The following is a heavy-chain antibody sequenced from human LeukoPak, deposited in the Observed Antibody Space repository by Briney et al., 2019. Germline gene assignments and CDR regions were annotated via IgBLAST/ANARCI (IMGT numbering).Heavy chain of an antibody. CDR2: ISYDGSNK. Sequence: GGSLRLSCAASGFTFSSYAMHWVRQAPGKGLEWVAVISYDGSNKYYADSVKGRFTISRDNSKNTLYLQMNSLRAEDTAVYYCARVPRIAAVGIFCYFDYWGQGTLVTVSS. V-gene: IGHV3-30-3*01. D-gene: IGHD6-13*01. CDR1: GFTFSSYA. CDR3: ARVPRIAAVGIFCYFDY. J-gene: IGHJ4*02.